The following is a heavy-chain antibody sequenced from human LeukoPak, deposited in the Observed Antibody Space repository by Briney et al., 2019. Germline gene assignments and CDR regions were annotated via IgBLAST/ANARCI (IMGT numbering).Heavy chain of an antibody. CDR2: INPNSGGT. Sequence: ASVKVSCKASGYTFTGYYMHRVRQAPGQGLEWMGWINPNSGGTNYAQKFQGWVTMTRDTSISTAYMELSRLRSDDTAVYYCARDMHGDYYYGMDVWGQGTTVTVSS. V-gene: IGHV1-2*04. CDR3: ARDMHGDYYYGMDV. CDR1: GYTFTGYY. J-gene: IGHJ6*02. D-gene: IGHD4-17*01.